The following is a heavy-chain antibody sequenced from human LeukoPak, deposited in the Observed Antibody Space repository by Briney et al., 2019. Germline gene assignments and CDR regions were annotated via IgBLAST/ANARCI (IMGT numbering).Heavy chain of an antibody. CDR1: GGSISSGSYY. Sequence: PSQTLSLTCTVSGGSISSGSYYWSWIRQPAGKGLEWIGRIYTSGSTNYNPSLKSRVTISVGTSKNQFSLKLSSVTAADTAVYYCATKEENYYDSSGYYYPFGYWGQGTLVTVSS. CDR3: ATKEENYYDSSGYYYPFGY. V-gene: IGHV4-61*02. D-gene: IGHD3-22*01. CDR2: IYTSGST. J-gene: IGHJ4*02.